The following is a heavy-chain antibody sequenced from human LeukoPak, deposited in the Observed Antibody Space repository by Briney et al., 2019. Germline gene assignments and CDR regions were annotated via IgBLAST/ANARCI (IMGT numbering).Heavy chain of an antibody. CDR3: ARKGVHDGSAEPFDY. Sequence: ASVKVSCKASGGTFSSYAISWVRQAPGQGLEWMGGITPIFGTANYAQKFQGRVTITADESTSTAYMELSSLRSEDTAVYYCARKGVHDGSAEPFDYWGQGTLVTVSS. D-gene: IGHD1-1*01. CDR2: ITPIFGTA. V-gene: IGHV1-69*13. CDR1: GGTFSSYA. J-gene: IGHJ4*02.